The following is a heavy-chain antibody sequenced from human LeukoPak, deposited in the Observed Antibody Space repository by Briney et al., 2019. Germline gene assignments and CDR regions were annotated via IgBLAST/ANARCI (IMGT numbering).Heavy chain of an antibody. J-gene: IGHJ5*02. V-gene: IGHV4-34*01. CDR3: ARGHYYGSGSYYNVRSSNWFDP. D-gene: IGHD3-10*01. CDR1: GGSFSGYY. Sequence: TSETLSLTCAVYGGSFSGYYWSWIRQPPGKGLEWIGEINHSGRTNYNPSLKSRVTISVDTSKNQFSLKLSPVTAADTAVYYCARGHYYGSGSYYNVRSSNWFDPWGQGTLVTVSS. CDR2: INHSGRT.